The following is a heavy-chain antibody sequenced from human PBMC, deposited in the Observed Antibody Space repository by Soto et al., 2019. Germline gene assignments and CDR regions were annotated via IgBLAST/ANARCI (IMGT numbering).Heavy chain of an antibody. CDR2: IRSNTYGGTT. CDR1: GFTFGDYA. Sequence: EVQLVESGGDLVQPGRSLRLSCTTSGFTFGDYAMSWFRQAPGKDLEWIGYIRSNTYGGTTEYAASVKGRFTISRDDSKRVAHLQMNSLESEDTAVYYSARRKYLDYWGQGTLVTVSS. CDR3: ARRKYLDY. V-gene: IGHV3-49*03. J-gene: IGHJ4*02.